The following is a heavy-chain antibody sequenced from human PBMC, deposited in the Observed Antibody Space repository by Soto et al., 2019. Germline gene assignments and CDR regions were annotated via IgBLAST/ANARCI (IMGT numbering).Heavy chain of an antibody. CDR1: GGTFSSYA. J-gene: IGHJ6*02. CDR3: ARAPYYDILTGYLGGPRYYVPYYYGMDV. CDR2: IIPIFGTA. Sequence: RASVKVSCKASGGTFSSYAISWVRQAPGQGLEWMGGIIPIFGTANYAQKFQGRVTITADESTSTAYMELSSLRSEDTAVYYCARAPYYDILTGYLGGPRYYVPYYYGMDVWGQGTTVTVSS. V-gene: IGHV1-69*13. D-gene: IGHD3-9*01.